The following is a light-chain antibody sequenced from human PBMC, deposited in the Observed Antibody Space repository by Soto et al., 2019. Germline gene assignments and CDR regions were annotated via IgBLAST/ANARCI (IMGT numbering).Light chain of an antibody. CDR1: QGVSGS. CDR2: STS. J-gene: IGKJ1*01. V-gene: IGKV1-8*01. CDR3: QQSYSSPPT. Sequence: AIRMTQSPSSFSASTGDRVSITFRASQGVSGSLAWYQQKAGKAPKLLVYSTSTLQSGVASRFSGSRSGPDFTLTISSLQPEDFATYYCQQSYSSPPTFGQGTKVDI.